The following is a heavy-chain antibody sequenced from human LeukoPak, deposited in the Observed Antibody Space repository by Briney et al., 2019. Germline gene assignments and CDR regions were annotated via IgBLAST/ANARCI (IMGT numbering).Heavy chain of an antibody. CDR3: ARVAGEVRGVHGDLFDY. V-gene: IGHV4-59*01. CDR2: IYYSGST. Sequence: SETLSLTCTVSGGSISSYYWSWIRQPPGKGLEWIGYIYYSGSTNYNPSLKSRVTISVDTSKNQFSLRLSSVTAADTAVYYCARVAGEVRGVHGDLFDYWGHGTLVTVSS. D-gene: IGHD3-10*01. CDR1: GGSISSYY. J-gene: IGHJ4*01.